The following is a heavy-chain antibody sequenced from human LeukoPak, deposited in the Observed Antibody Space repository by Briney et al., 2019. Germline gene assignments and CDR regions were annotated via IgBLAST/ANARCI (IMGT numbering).Heavy chain of an antibody. J-gene: IGHJ6*03. V-gene: IGHV1-18*01. CDR1: GYTFTSYG. CDR3: ARRSHGRGSSTHSLLGYYYYMDV. Sequence: ASVKVSCKASGYTFTSYGISWVRQAPGQGLEWMGWISAYNGNTNYAQKLQGRVTMTTDTSTSTAYMELRSLRSDDTAVYYCARRSHGRGSSTHSLLGYYYYMDVWGKGTTVTVSS. D-gene: IGHD1-26*01. CDR2: ISAYNGNT.